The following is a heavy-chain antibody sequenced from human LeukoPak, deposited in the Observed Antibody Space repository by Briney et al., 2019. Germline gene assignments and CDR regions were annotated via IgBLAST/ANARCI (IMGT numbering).Heavy chain of an antibody. Sequence: SVKVSCKASGGTFSSYAISWVRQAPGQGLEWMGGIIPIFGTANYAQKFQGRVTITADESTSTAYMELSSLRSEDTAVYYCATDSPQYSGYDYNGLQGDYYYYGMDVWGQGTTVTVSS. CDR2: IIPIFGTA. J-gene: IGHJ6*02. D-gene: IGHD5-12*01. CDR1: GGTFSSYA. CDR3: ATDSPQYSGYDYNGLQGDYYYYGMDV. V-gene: IGHV1-69*13.